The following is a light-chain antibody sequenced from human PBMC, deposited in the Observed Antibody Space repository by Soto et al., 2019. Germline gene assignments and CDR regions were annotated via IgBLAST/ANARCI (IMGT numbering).Light chain of an antibody. V-gene: IGLV2-23*01. CDR3: CSYAGSSTV. CDR1: SSDVGSYNL. Sequence: QSALTQPASVSGSPGQSITISCTGTSSDVGSYNLVSWYQQHPGKAPKLMIYEGSKRPSGVSNRFSGSKSGNTASLTIYGRQAEDESDYYCCSYAGSSTVFGGGTKLTVL. J-gene: IGLJ2*01. CDR2: EGS.